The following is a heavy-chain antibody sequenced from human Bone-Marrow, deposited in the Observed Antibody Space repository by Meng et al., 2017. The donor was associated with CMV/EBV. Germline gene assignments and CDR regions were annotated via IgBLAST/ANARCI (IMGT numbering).Heavy chain of an antibody. Sequence: ASVKVSCKASGYTFTAHYFHWVRQAPGQGLEWMGWIHPHRGDTNYAQQFQGRVTLTRDTSINTGYMELTRLTSDDTAVYYCARDNNWGPDYWGQGTLVTVXS. J-gene: IGHJ4*02. CDR2: IHPHRGDT. D-gene: IGHD7-27*01. V-gene: IGHV1-2*02. CDR3: ARDNNWGPDY. CDR1: GYTFTAHY.